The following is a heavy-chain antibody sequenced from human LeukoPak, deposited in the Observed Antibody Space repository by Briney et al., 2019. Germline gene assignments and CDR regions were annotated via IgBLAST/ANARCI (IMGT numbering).Heavy chain of an antibody. D-gene: IGHD3-10*01. CDR3: ARTEFQTPISGLRYYYYGMDV. CDR2: ISYDGSNK. V-gene: IGHV3-30*04. Sequence: GGSLRLSCAASGFTFSSYAMHWVRQAPGKGLEWVAVISYDGSNKYYADSVKGRFTISRDNSKNTLYLQMNSLRAEDTAMYYCARTEFQTPISGLRYYYYGMDVWGKGTTVTVSS. CDR1: GFTFSSYA. J-gene: IGHJ6*04.